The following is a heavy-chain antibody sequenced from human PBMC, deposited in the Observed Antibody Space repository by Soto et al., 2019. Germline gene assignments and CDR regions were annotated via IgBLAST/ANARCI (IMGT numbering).Heavy chain of an antibody. CDR2: ISGSGYNS. D-gene: IGHD6-13*01. J-gene: IGHJ4*02. CDR3: ANRSEGSSLYFDY. CDR1: GFTFTKYA. Sequence: EVQLLESGGDWVQPGGSLRLSGAASGFTFTKYAITWARQAPGKGLEWVSAISGSGYNSYYADSVDGRLTITRHNSKNTLFLQTDSLRVDTTAVYYCANRSEGSSLYFDYWGQGTLVTVSS. V-gene: IGHV3-23*01.